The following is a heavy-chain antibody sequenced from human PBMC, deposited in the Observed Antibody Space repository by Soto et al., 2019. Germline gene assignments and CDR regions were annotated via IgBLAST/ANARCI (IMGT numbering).Heavy chain of an antibody. CDR1: GFSVSGWY. J-gene: IGHJ5*01. CDR2: LKDRSQNYAT. Sequence: EVQLVESGGDLVQPGGSARLSCAASGFSVSGWYMDWVRQAPGKGLAWVARLKDRSQNYATEYAASVKGRFTVSRHPSQNSIFLQMNSLKIEDTAVYYCAREGDARWLDSWGQGTLVTVS. CDR3: AREGDARWLDS. D-gene: IGHD1-26*01. V-gene: IGHV3-72*01.